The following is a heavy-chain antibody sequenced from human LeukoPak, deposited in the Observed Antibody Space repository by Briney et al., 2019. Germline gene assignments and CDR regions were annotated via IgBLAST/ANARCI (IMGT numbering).Heavy chain of an antibody. V-gene: IGHV3-21*01. CDR3: ARSSYEAAASFDY. CDR1: GFTFSSYS. CDR2: ISSSSSYI. D-gene: IGHD6-13*01. J-gene: IGHJ4*02. Sequence: PGGSLRLSCAASGFTFSSYSMNWVRQDPGKGLEWVSSISSSSSYIYYADSVKGRFTISRDNAKNSLYLQMNSLRAEDTAVYYCARSSYEAAASFDYWGQGTLVTVSS.